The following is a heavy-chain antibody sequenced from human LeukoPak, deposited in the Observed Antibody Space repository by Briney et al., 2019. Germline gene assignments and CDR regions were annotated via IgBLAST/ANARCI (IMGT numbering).Heavy chain of an antibody. D-gene: IGHD2-2*03. V-gene: IGHV4-39*07. Sequence: SETLSLTCAVSGGSISSSSYYWGWIRQPPGKGLEWIGSIYYSGSTYYNPSLKSRVTISVDTSKNQFSLKLSSVTAADTAVYYCARDRPLDIVVVPADENDASDIWGQGTMVTVSS. J-gene: IGHJ3*02. CDR3: ARDRPLDIVVVPADENDASDI. CDR1: GGSISSSSYY. CDR2: IYYSGST.